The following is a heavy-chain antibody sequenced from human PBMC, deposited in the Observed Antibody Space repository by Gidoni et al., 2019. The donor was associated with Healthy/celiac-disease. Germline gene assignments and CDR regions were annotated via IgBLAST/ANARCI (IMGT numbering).Heavy chain of an antibody. CDR1: GGSISSSSYY. Sequence: QLQLQESGPGLVKPSETLSLTCTVSGGSISSSSYYWGWIRQPPGKGLEWIGSIYYSGSTYYNPSLKSRVTISVDTSKNQFSLKLSSVTAADTAVYYCAIRDGYNPPFDYWGQGTLVTVSS. J-gene: IGHJ4*02. CDR2: IYYSGST. V-gene: IGHV4-39*01. D-gene: IGHD5-12*01. CDR3: AIRDGYNPPFDY.